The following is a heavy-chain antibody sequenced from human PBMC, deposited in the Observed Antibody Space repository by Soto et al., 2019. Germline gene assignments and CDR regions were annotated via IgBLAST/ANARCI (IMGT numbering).Heavy chain of an antibody. J-gene: IGHJ5*02. Sequence: AGGSLRLSCAASGFSFSSYSMNWVRQAPGKGLEWVSSISSTSSYIYYADSVRGRFTISRDNANNSLYLQMNSLRADDAAVYYCVTTEQWVSTWGQGALVTVSS. D-gene: IGHD6-19*01. CDR3: VTTEQWVST. CDR1: GFSFSSYS. V-gene: IGHV3-21*01. CDR2: ISSTSSYI.